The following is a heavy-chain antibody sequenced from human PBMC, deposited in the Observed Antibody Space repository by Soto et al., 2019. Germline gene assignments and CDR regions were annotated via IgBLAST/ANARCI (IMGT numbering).Heavy chain of an antibody. J-gene: IGHJ4*02. CDR1: GFTFSSYS. CDR2: ISSSSSYI. D-gene: IGHD6-19*01. Sequence: EVQLVESGGGLVKPGGSLRLSCAASGFTFSSYSMNWVRQAPGKGLEWVSSISSSSSYIYYADSVKGRFTISRDNAKNSLYLQINSLRAEDTAVYYCARRIAVAGNLDYWGQGTLVTVSS. V-gene: IGHV3-21*01. CDR3: ARRIAVAGNLDY.